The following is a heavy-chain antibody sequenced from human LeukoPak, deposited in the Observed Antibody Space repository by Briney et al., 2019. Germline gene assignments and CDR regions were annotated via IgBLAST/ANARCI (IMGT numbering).Heavy chain of an antibody. CDR3: ARVSGGWYSDY. D-gene: IGHD6-19*01. CDR2: ISTYNGNT. V-gene: IGHV1-18*01. J-gene: IGHJ4*02. CDR1: GYTFSSYG. Sequence: GASVKVSCKASGYTFSSYGISWVRQAPGQGLEWMGWISTYNGNTNYAQKLQGRVTMTTDTSTSTAYMDLRSLRSDDTAVYYRARVSGGWYSDYWGQGTLVTVSS.